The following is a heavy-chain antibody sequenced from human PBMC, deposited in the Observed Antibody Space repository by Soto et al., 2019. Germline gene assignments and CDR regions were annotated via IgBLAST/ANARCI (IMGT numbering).Heavy chain of an antibody. V-gene: IGHV4-31*03. J-gene: IGHJ6*03. CDR3: ARIVGFGDFYYYMDV. CDR1: GGSIRSDGYY. Sequence: VQLQESGPGLVRPSQTLSLSCTVSGGSIRSDGYYWSWIRQHPGKGLEWVGYIYPSGSTYNNPSLKSRINISLDTSKNQFSLKVMSVTAADTAVYYCARIVGFGDFYYYMDVWGKGTTVTV. D-gene: IGHD3-10*01. CDR2: IYPSGST.